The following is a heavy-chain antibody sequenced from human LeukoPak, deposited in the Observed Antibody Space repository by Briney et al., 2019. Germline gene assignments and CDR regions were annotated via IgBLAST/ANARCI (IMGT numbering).Heavy chain of an antibody. CDR1: GYTFTSYG. D-gene: IGHD1-26*01. V-gene: IGHV1-18*01. Sequence: ASVKVSCKASGYTFTSYGISWVRQAPGQGLEWMGWISAYNGNTNYAQKLQSRVTMTTATSTSTAYMELRSLRSDNTAVYYCALTGYSGSYSPRGPFDYWGQGTLVTVSS. CDR3: ALTGYSGSYSPRGPFDY. J-gene: IGHJ4*02. CDR2: ISAYNGNT.